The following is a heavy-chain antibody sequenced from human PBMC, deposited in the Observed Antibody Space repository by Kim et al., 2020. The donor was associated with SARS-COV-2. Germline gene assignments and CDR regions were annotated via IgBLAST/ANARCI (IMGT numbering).Heavy chain of an antibody. V-gene: IGHV4-59*01. CDR3: ARVGEGYSYGPHWYFDL. CDR1: GGSISSYY. D-gene: IGHD5-18*01. J-gene: IGHJ2*01. CDR2: IYYSGST. Sequence: SETLSLTCTVSGGSISSYYWSWIRQPPGKGLEWIGYIYYSGSTNYNPSLKSRVTISVDTSKNQFSLKLSSVTAADTAVYYCARVGEGYSYGPHWYFDLWGRGTLVTVSS.